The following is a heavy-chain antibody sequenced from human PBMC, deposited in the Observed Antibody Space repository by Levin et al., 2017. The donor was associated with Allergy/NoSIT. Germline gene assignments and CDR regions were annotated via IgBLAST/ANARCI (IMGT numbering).Heavy chain of an antibody. CDR1: GGSITSGGYY. V-gene: IGHV4-31*03. CDR3: AGELIQRGFDY. Sequence: SETLSLTCTVSGGSITSGGYYWTWIRQHPGKGLEWIGYIYHDGGTYYNPSLKSRVLISMDMSRNQFSLKVSSVTAADTAVYYCAGELIQRGFDYWGQGTLVTVSS. CDR2: IYHDGGT. D-gene: IGHD1-1*01. J-gene: IGHJ4*02.